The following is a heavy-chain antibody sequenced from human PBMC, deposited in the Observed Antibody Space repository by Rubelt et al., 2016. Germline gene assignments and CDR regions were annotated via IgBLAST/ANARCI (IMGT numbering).Heavy chain of an antibody. CDR3: ARVTGGSSDY. V-gene: IGHV4-34*01. Sequence: QVQLQQWGAGLLKPPETLSLTCAAYGGSFSGYYWSWIRQPPGKGLEWIGEINHTGSTNYNPSLKSRVTISVDTSKTQFSLKLGSATAADTAVYYFARVTGGSSDYWGQGTLVTVSS. CDR1: GGSFSGYY. J-gene: IGHJ4*02. CDR2: INHTGST. D-gene: IGHD3-16*01.